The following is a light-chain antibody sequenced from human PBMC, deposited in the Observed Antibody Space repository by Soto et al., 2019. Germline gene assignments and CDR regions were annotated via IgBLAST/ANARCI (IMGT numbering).Light chain of an antibody. CDR1: QSLLFNSNNKNY. Sequence: DIVMTQSPDSLAVSLGERATVNCKSSQSLLFNSNNKNYLAWYQQKPGQPPKLLIYWASTRESGVPDRFSGSGSGTDFTLTISSLRAEDVAVYYCQQYYATPYTFGQETKVEIK. CDR3: QQYYATPYT. V-gene: IGKV4-1*01. J-gene: IGKJ2*01. CDR2: WAS.